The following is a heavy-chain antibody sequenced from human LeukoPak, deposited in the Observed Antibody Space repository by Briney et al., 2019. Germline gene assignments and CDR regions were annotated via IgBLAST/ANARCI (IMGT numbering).Heavy chain of an antibody. CDR1: GGSISSGGYY. D-gene: IGHD6-13*01. CDR3: ARVWAAAAGTGRYYYYYMDV. Sequence: SETLSLTCTVSGGSISSGGYYGSWIRQHPGKGLEWIGYIYYSGSTYYNPSLKSRVTISVDTSKNQFSLKLSSVTAADTAVYYCARVWAAAAGTGRYYYYYMDVWGKGTTVTVSS. V-gene: IGHV4-31*03. J-gene: IGHJ6*03. CDR2: IYYSGST.